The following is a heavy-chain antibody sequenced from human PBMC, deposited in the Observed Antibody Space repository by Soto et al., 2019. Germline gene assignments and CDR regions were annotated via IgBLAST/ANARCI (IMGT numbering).Heavy chain of an antibody. V-gene: IGHV3-48*02. J-gene: IGHJ3*02. CDR1: GFTFSSYS. Sequence: GGSLRLSCAASGFTFSSYSMNWVRQAPGKGLEWVSYISSSSSTIYYADSVKGRFTISRDNAKNSLYLQMNSLRDEDTAVYYCARDRGGGSYVDWAFDIWGQGTMVTVSS. D-gene: IGHD1-26*01. CDR2: ISSSSSTI. CDR3: ARDRGGGSYVDWAFDI.